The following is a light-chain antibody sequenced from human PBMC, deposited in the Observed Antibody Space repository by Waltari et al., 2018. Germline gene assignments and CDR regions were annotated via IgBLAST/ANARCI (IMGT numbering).Light chain of an antibody. V-gene: IGLV1-47*01. Sequence: QSVLTQSPSASAAPGQRVTIPCSGSSSHIGRTNVYWYQHVPGTAPNLLIYRNNQPPSGVPDRFSGSKSGTSASLAVSGLRSEDEADYYCAAWDDTLSGVVCGGGTKLTVL. CDR3: AAWDDTLSGVV. CDR2: RNN. CDR1: SSHIGRTN. J-gene: IGLJ2*01.